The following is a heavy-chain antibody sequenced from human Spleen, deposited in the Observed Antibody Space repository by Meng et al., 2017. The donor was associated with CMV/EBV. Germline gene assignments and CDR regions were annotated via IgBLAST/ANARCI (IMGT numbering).Heavy chain of an antibody. CDR1: GYMYSDYD. D-gene: IGHD3-3*01. J-gene: IGHJ5*02. CDR2: ISTHNAEA. V-gene: IGHV1-18*01. CDR3: ARVFLSLRLLEWIKGNWFDP. Sequence: ASVKVSCKASGYMYSDYDISWVRQAPGHGLEWMGWISTHNAEANYAQKFQGRVTMTTDTSTSTAYMELRSLRSDDTAVYYCARVFLSLRLLEWIKGNWFDPWGQGTLVTVSS.